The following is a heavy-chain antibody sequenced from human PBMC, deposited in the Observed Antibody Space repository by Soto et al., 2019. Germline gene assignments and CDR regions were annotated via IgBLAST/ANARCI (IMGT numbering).Heavy chain of an antibody. CDR1: GGTFSSYV. J-gene: IGHJ6*02. V-gene: IGHV1-69*01. CDR2: IIPIFHTT. CDR3: ATYSHSSEVGYYYIMDV. Sequence: QVQLVQSGAEVKKPGSSVKVSCKASGGTFSSYVISWVRQAPGQGLEWMGGIIPIFHTTHYRQKFKDRVTITEEESKRTAYMEMSSLRSKDTAIYSCATYSHSSEVGYYYIMDVWGQGTTVTVSS. D-gene: IGHD6-6*01.